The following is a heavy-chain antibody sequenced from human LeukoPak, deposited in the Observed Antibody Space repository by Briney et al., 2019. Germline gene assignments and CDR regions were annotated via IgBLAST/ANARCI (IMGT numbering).Heavy chain of an antibody. D-gene: IGHD1-26*01. CDR2: ISAYNGNT. CDR1: GYTFTGYY. Sequence: EASVNVSCKASGYTFTGYYMHWVRQAPGQGLEWMGWISAYNGNTNYAQKLQGRVTMTTDTSTSTAYMELRSLRSDDTAVYYCARVRGSSLDYWGQGTLVTVSS. CDR3: ARVRGSSLDY. J-gene: IGHJ4*02. V-gene: IGHV1-18*04.